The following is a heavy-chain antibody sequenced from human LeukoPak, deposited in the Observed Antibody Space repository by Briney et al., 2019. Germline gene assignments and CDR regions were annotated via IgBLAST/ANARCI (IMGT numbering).Heavy chain of an antibody. Sequence: SETLSLTCTVSGGSISSYYWSWLRQPAGKGLEWIGRIYTSGSTNYNPSLRSRVTISVDTSKNQFSLKLSSVTAADTAVYYCARSHGSGSYYNLNDYWGQGTLVTVSS. CDR1: GGSISSYY. CDR3: ARSHGSGSYYNLNDY. J-gene: IGHJ4*02. CDR2: IYTSGST. V-gene: IGHV4-4*07. D-gene: IGHD3-10*01.